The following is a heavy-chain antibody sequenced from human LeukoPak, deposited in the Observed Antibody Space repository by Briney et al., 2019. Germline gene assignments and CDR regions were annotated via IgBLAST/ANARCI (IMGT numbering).Heavy chain of an antibody. CDR1: GASIRSSYYY. CDR2: IYYSGNT. Sequence: PSETLSLTCTVSGASIRSSYYYWGWIRQPPGKGLEWITSIYYSGNTYYNPSLQSRVTISVDTSKNQFSLNLTSVTAADTAVYYCVRDQGFLAYWGQGTLVTVSS. CDR3: VRDQGFLAY. D-gene: IGHD3-3*01. V-gene: IGHV4-39*07. J-gene: IGHJ4*02.